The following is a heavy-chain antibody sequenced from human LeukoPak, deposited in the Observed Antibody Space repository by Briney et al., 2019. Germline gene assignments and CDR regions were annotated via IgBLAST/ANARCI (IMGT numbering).Heavy chain of an antibody. V-gene: IGHV3-30*18. J-gene: IGHJ4*02. D-gene: IGHD5-12*01. CDR1: GFTFSSYA. CDR3: AKSYNGYESKPDY. CDR2: ISYDGSNK. Sequence: PGGSLRLSCAASGFTFSSYAMSWVRQAPGKGLEWVAVISYDGSNKYYADSVKGRFTISRDNSKNTLYLQMNSLRAEDTAVYYCAKSYNGYESKPDYWGQGTLVTVSS.